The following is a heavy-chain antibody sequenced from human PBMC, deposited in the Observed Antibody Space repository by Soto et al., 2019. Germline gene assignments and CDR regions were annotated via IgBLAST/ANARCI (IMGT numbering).Heavy chain of an antibody. CDR2: IWYDGSET. J-gene: IGHJ4*02. CDR3: ARGNYPTCSGGTCSDY. Sequence: QVQLVESGGGVVQPGRSLRLSCAASGFSFRNYGMHWVRQAPGKGLEWVAVIWYDGSETRYVDSVKGRFTISRDSSENTLYLQMNILRAEDTAVYYCARGNYPTCSGGTCSDYWGQGTLVTVSS. V-gene: IGHV3-33*01. CDR1: GFSFRNYG. D-gene: IGHD2-15*01.